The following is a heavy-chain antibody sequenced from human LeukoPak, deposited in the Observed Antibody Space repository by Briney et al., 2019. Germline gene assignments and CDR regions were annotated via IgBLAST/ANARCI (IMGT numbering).Heavy chain of an antibody. D-gene: IGHD1-26*01. CDR2: IYYSGST. CDR1: GGSVTSTNW. J-gene: IGHJ4*02. CDR3: ARLASGSYGPLTPFDY. Sequence: PSGTLSLTCDVSGGSVTSTNWWSWVRQPPGQGLEWIGSIYYSGSTYYNPSLKSRVTISVDTSKNQSSLKLSSVTAADTAVYYSARLASGSYGPLTPFDYWGQGTLVTVSS. V-gene: IGHV4-4*02.